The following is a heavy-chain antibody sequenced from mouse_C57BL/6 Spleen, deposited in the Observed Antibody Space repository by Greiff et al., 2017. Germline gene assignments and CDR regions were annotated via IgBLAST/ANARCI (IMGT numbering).Heavy chain of an antibody. CDR1: GYTFTDYY. D-gene: IGHD1-1*01. CDR2: INPYNGGT. V-gene: IGHV1-19*01. J-gene: IGHJ3*01. Sequence: EVKLQESGPVLVKPGASVKMSCKASGYTFTDYYMNWVKQSHGKSLEWIGVINPYNGGTSYNQKFKGKATLTVDKSSSTAYLELNSLTSEDSAVYYCASYYGSSTFAYWGQGTLVTVSA. CDR3: ASYYGSSTFAY.